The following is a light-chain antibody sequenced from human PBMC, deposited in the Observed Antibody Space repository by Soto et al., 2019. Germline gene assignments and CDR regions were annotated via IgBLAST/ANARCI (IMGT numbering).Light chain of an antibody. CDR1: SSDIGSNNY. V-gene: IGLV2-14*01. CDR2: EVS. J-gene: IGLJ3*02. Sequence: QSVLTQPASVSGSPGQSITISCPGTSSDIGSNNYVSWFQQRPGKAPTLIIYEVSNRPSGVSTHFSGSKSGNTASLTISGLLPEDEAEYYCSSYTTTTRLFGGGTKLTVL. CDR3: SSYTTTTRL.